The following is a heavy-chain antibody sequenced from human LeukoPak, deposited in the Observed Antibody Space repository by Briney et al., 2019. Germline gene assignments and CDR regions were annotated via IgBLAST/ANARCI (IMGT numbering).Heavy chain of an antibody. CDR3: ARGGTVATIGDFDY. Sequence: ASVKVSCKASGYTITSYDIDWVRQATGQGLEWMGWINPNSGGTNYAQKFQGRVTMTRDTSISTAYMELSRLRSDDTAVYYCARGGTVATIGDFDYWGQGTLVTVSS. D-gene: IGHD5-12*01. J-gene: IGHJ4*02. CDR2: INPNSGGT. V-gene: IGHV1-2*02. CDR1: GYTITSYD.